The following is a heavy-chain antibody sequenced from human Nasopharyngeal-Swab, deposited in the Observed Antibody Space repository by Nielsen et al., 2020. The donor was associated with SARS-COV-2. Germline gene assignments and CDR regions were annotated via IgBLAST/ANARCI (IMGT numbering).Heavy chain of an antibody. Sequence: ASVKVSCKASGYTFTSYAMHWVRQAPGQRLEWMGWINAGNGNTKYSQKFRGRVTITRDTSASTAYMELSSLRSDDTAVYYCARGIAAAGTIDYWGQGTLVTVSS. CDR1: GYTFTSYA. J-gene: IGHJ4*02. CDR3: ARGIAAAGTIDY. D-gene: IGHD6-13*01. CDR2: INAGNGNT. V-gene: IGHV1-3*01.